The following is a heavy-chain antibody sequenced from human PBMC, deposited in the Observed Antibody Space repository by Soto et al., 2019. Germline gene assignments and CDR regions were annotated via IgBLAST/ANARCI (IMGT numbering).Heavy chain of an antibody. CDR1: GFTFDDYA. CDR2: ISWNSGSI. V-gene: IGHV3-9*01. J-gene: IGHJ4*02. D-gene: IGHD2-2*01. Sequence: LRLSCAASGFTFDDYAMHWVRQAPGKGLEWVSGISWNSGSIGYADSVKGRFTISRDNAKNSLYLQMNSLRAEDTALYYCAKGPYCSSTSCYHPFDYWGQGTLVTVSS. CDR3: AKGPYCSSTSCYHPFDY.